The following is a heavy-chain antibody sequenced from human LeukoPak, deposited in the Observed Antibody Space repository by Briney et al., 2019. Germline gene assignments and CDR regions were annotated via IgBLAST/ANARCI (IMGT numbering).Heavy chain of an antibody. CDR3: AKDRVVPMGGLVVRYFDY. CDR2: ISGSGGST. J-gene: IGHJ4*02. D-gene: IGHD2-2*01. V-gene: IGHV3-23*01. CDR1: GFTFSSYA. Sequence: GGSLRLSCAASGFTFSSYAMNWVRQAPGKGLEWVSAISGSGGSTYYADSVKGRFTISRDNSKNTLYLQMNSLRAEDTAVYYCAKDRVVPMGGLVVRYFDYWGQGTLVTVSS.